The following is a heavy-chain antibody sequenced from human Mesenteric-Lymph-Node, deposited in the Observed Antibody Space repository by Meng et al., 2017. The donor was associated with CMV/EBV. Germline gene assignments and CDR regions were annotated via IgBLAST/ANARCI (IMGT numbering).Heavy chain of an antibody. V-gene: IGHV3-30*02. Sequence: GGSLRLSCAASGFSFSTYAMHWVRQAPGKGLEWVAVIRYDGSNKYYADSVKGRFTISRDNSKNTLYLQMNSLRAEDTAVYYCAKALTYNWFDPWGQGTLVTVSS. J-gene: IGHJ5*02. CDR3: AKALTYNWFDP. D-gene: IGHD1-20*01. CDR2: IRYDGSNK. CDR1: GFSFSTYA.